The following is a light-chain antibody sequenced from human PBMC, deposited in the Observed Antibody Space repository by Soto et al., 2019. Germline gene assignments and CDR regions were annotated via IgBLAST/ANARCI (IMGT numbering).Light chain of an antibody. CDR2: AAS. Sequence: DIQMTQSPSTLSASVGDRVTITCRGSQSMSSYLAWYQQKPGKAPSLLIYAASTLQSGVPSRFSGSGSGIDFTLTISSLQPEDFATYYCQQLNSYPLTFGGGTKV. J-gene: IGKJ4*01. CDR3: QQLNSYPLT. CDR1: QSMSSY. V-gene: IGKV1-9*01.